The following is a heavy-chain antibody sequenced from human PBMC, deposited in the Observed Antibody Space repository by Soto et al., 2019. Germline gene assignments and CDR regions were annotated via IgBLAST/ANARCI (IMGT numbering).Heavy chain of an antibody. CDR3: ARARGGYFDY. Sequence: SETLPLTCTVSGGSISSYYWSWIRQPPGKGLEWIGYIYYSGSTNYNPSLKSRVTISIDTSKNQFSLRLSSVTAADTAVYYCARARGGYFDYWGQGTLVTVSS. V-gene: IGHV4-59*01. CDR2: IYYSGST. J-gene: IGHJ4*02. CDR1: GGSISSYY.